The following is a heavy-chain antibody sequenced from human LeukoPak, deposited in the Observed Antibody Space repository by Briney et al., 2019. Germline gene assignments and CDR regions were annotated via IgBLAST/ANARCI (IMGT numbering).Heavy chain of an antibody. J-gene: IGHJ4*02. D-gene: IGHD3-16*02. CDR3: ARVGVYDYIWRNDRRDFDF. Sequence: GASVKVSCKASGYTFTNYGLSWVRQAPGQGLEWVGWISTYIGNAEYAQKFQGRVTLTTDTSTSTAYMELRSLRSDDTAVYYCARVGVYDYIWRNDRRDFDFWGQGTLVTVSS. V-gene: IGHV1-18*04. CDR2: ISTYIGNA. CDR1: GYTFTNYG.